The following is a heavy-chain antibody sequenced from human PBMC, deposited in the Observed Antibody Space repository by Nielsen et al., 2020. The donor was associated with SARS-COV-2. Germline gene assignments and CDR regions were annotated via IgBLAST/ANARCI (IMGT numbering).Heavy chain of an antibody. V-gene: IGHV7-4-1*02. CDR3: VRETYFYDNSGYSVTTATY. D-gene: IGHD3-22*01. CDR2: INTNTGNP. Sequence: WVRQAPGQGLEWMGWINTNTGNPTYAQAFTGRFVFSLDTSVSTAYLQISSLKAEDTAVYYCVRETYFYDNSGYSVTTATYWGQGTLVTVSS. J-gene: IGHJ4*02.